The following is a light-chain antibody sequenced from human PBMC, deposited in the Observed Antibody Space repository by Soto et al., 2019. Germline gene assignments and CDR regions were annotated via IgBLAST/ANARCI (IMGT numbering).Light chain of an antibody. CDR3: SSYISSSTPYV. CDR2: EVS. J-gene: IGLJ3*02. CDR1: SSDVGGHNY. V-gene: IGLV2-14*01. Sequence: QSVLTQPASVSGSPGQSITISCTGTSSDVGGHNYVSWYQQHPGKAPKLMIYEVSNRPSGVSNRFSGSKSGNTASLTISGLQAEDEADYYCSSYISSSTPYVFGGGTKLTVL.